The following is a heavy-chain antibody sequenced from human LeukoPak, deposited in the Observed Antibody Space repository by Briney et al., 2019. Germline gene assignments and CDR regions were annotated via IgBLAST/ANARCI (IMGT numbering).Heavy chain of an antibody. D-gene: IGHD4-17*01. CDR3: ARIWDYGENDAFDI. CDR2: FDPEDGET. Sequence: ASVKVSCKVSGYTLTELSMHWVRQAPGKGLEWMGGFDPEDGETIYAQKFQGRVTITADKSTSTAYMELSSLRSEDTAVYYCARIWDYGENDAFDIWGQGTVVTVSS. J-gene: IGHJ3*02. V-gene: IGHV1-24*01. CDR1: GYTLTELS.